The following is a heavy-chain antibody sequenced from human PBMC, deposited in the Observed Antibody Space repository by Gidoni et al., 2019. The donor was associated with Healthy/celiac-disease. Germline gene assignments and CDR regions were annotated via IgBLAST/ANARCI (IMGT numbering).Heavy chain of an antibody. CDR1: GFPFSSYA. Sequence: EVQLLESGGGLVPPGGSLRLSCAASGFPFSSYAMSWVRQAPGKGLEWVSAMSGSGGSTYYADSVKGRFTISRDNSKNTMYLQMNSLRAEDTAVYYCAKVSRIAVAAPGDYWGQGTLVTVSS. CDR2: MSGSGGST. J-gene: IGHJ4*02. CDR3: AKVSRIAVAAPGDY. D-gene: IGHD6-19*01. V-gene: IGHV3-23*01.